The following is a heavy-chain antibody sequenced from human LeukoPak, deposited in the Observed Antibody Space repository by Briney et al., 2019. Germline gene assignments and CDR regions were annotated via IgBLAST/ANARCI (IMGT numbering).Heavy chain of an antibody. V-gene: IGHV4-4*07. CDR2: IYTSGST. Sequence: PSETLSLTCTVSGGSISSYYWSWIRQPAGEGLEWIGRIYTSGSTDYNPSLKSRVTMSVDTSKNQFSLKLSSVTAADTAVYYCAREGSSGCLDYWGQGTLVTVSS. J-gene: IGHJ4*02. CDR1: GGSISSYY. CDR3: AREGSSGCLDY. D-gene: IGHD6-19*01.